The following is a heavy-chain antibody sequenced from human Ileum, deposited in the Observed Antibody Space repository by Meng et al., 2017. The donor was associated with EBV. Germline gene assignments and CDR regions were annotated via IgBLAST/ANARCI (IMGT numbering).Heavy chain of an antibody. CDR2: ISTYNGDT. D-gene: IGHD3-10*01. CDR3: ARDPSNSAGRRTYFDY. V-gene: IGHV1-18*01. CDR1: GYIFSLHA. J-gene: IGHJ4*02. Sequence: HLGHVGAEVNKPGTSVQVSLQTSGYIFSLHAFRWLRPAPGKGLWLMGWISTYNGDTNYEQKLQDRVTITTDTSTSTAYMELRSLRSDDTAMYYCARDPSNSAGRRTYFDYWGQGTLVTVSS.